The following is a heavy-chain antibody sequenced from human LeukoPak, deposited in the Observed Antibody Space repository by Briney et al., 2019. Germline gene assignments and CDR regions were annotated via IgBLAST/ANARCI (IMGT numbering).Heavy chain of an antibody. CDR2: ISSGSNYI. V-gene: IGHV3-21*01. Sequence: SGGSLRLSCAASGFTFSDYSMNWVRQAPGKGLEWVSSISSGSNYIYYADSVKGRFTISRDNAKNSLYLQVNSLRVEDTAVYYCARDFEYGDYPRGLWGQGTLVTVSS. CDR1: GFTFSDYS. CDR3: ARDFEYGDYPRGL. J-gene: IGHJ4*02. D-gene: IGHD4-17*01.